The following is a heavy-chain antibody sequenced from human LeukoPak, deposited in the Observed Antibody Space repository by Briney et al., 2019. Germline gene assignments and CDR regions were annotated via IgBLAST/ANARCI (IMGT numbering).Heavy chain of an antibody. CDR3: AREWPLDFWSGYYHTNYAFDI. CDR1: GYTFTGYY. J-gene: IGHJ3*02. CDR2: INPNSGGT. Sequence: ASVKVSCKASGYTFTGYYMHWVRQAPGQGLEWMGWINPNSGGTNYAQKFQGRVTMTRDTSISTAYMELSRLRSDDTAVYYCAREWPLDFWSGYYHTNYAFDIWGQGTMVTVSS. V-gene: IGHV1-2*02. D-gene: IGHD3-3*01.